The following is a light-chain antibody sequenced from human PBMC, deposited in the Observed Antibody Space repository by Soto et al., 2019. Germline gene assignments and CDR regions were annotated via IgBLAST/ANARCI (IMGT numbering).Light chain of an antibody. CDR3: QSYDNILNGYV. CDR1: TSNIGASYD. J-gene: IGLJ1*01. CDR2: RDT. V-gene: IGLV1-40*01. Sequence: QSALTQPPSVSGAPGQTVTISCTGSTSNIGASYDVHWYQQLPGSAPKLLIYRDTHRPSGIPNRFSGSRSGTSASLVIFGLQPGDEADYYCQSYDNILNGYVFGTGTKLTVL.